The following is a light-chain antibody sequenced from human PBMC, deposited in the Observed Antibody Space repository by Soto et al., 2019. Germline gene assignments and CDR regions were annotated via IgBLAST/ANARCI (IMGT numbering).Light chain of an antibody. V-gene: IGLV2-18*02. CDR3: SSYTSSSTYV. CDR2: EVS. CDR1: SSDVGSYNR. Sequence: QSALTQPPSVSGSPGQSVTISCTGTSSDVGSYNRVSWYQQPPGTAPKLMIYEVSNRPSRVPDRFSGSKSGNTASLTISGLQAEDAADYYCSSYTSSSTYVFGTGTKLTVL. J-gene: IGLJ1*01.